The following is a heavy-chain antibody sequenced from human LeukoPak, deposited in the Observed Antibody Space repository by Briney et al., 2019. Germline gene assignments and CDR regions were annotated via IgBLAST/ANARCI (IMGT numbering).Heavy chain of an antibody. CDR2: INSGGETR. D-gene: IGHD1-1*01. J-gene: IGHJ6*02. CDR1: GFTLNNYE. V-gene: IGHV3-48*03. Sequence: GGSLRLSCAASGFTLNNYEMNWVRQAPGKGLEWVSYINSGGETRYYADSVKGRFTISRDNADNSLSLQMNSLRAEDTAVYYCARDQGERRHYYYGMDVWGQGTTVTVS. CDR3: ARDQGERRHYYYGMDV.